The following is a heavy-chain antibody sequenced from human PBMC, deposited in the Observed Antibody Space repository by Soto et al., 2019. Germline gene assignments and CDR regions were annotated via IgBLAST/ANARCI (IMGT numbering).Heavy chain of an antibody. V-gene: IGHV3-74*01. D-gene: IGHD6-6*01. J-gene: IGHJ6*02. CDR3: ARGVGSSARNGMDV. Sequence: EVQLVESGGGLVQPGGSLRLSCAASGFTFSSYWMHWVRQAPGKGLVWVSRINSDGSSTSYADSVKSRFTISRDNAENTLYLQMNSLTAEDTAVYHCARGVGSSARNGMDVWGQGTTVTVSS. CDR2: INSDGSST. CDR1: GFTFSSYW.